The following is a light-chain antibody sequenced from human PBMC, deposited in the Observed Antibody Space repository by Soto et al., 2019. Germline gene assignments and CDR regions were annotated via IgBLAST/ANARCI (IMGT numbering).Light chain of an antibody. CDR3: CSSAGSSLYV. CDR1: SSDVGTYDL. V-gene: IGLV2-23*01. J-gene: IGLJ1*01. CDR2: EGT. Sequence: QSALTQPASVSGSPGQSIAISCTGTSSDVGTYDLVSWYQQHPGKAPKLMIYEGTKRPSGVSNRFSGSKSANTASLTISRLQPEDEADYYCCSSAGSSLYVFGSGTKVTVL.